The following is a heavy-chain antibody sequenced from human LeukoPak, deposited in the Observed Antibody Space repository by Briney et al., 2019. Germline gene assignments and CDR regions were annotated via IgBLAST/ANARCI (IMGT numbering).Heavy chain of an antibody. CDR2: ISAYNGNT. CDR3: ARDRTIFGVVTVGY. J-gene: IGHJ4*02. D-gene: IGHD3-3*01. Sequence: GAPVKVSCKASGYTFTSYGISWVRQAPGQGLEWMGWISAYNGNTNYAQKLQGRVTMTTDTSTSTAYMELRSLRSDDTAVYYCARDRTIFGVVTVGYWGQGTLVTVSS. V-gene: IGHV1-18*01. CDR1: GYTFTSYG.